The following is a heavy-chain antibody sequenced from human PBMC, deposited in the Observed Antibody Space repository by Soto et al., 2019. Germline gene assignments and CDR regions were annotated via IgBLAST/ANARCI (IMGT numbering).Heavy chain of an antibody. V-gene: IGHV3-30-3*01. D-gene: IGHD2-21*02. Sequence: GGSLRLSCAASGFTFSSYAMHWVRQAPGKGLEWVAVLSYDGSNKYYADSVKGRFTISRDNSKNTLYLQMNSLRAEDAAVYYCARDPNRLRRVVTAPANHAFDIWGQGTMVTVSS. CDR2: LSYDGSNK. CDR1: GFTFSSYA. J-gene: IGHJ3*02. CDR3: ARDPNRLRRVVTAPANHAFDI.